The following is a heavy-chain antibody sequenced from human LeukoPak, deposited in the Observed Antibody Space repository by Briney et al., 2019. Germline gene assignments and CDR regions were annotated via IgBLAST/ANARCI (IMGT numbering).Heavy chain of an antibody. CDR2: INPNSGGT. Sequence: ASVKVSCKASGYTFTGYYMHWVRQAPGQGLEWMGWINPNSGGTNYAQKFQGRVTMTRNTSISTAYMELSSLRSEDTAVYYCARAGGYSSSSPPDYWGQGTLVTVSS. CDR1: GYTFTGYY. D-gene: IGHD6-6*01. V-gene: IGHV1-2*02. CDR3: ARAGGYSSSSPPDY. J-gene: IGHJ4*02.